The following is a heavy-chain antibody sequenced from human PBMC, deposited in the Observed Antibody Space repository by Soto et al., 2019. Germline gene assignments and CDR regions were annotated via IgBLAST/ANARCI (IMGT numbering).Heavy chain of an antibody. Sequence: QVQLVQSGAEVKKPGASVKVSCKASGYSLTSYGISWVRQAPGQGLECMGWISVYTGNTNYAQKFQGRVTLTTDTSTNTAYMELRSLTSDDTAVYYCASPSATGWYFDLWGRGTLVSVSS. CDR1: GYSLTSYG. D-gene: IGHD2-15*01. J-gene: IGHJ2*01. CDR3: ASPSATGWYFDL. CDR2: ISVYTGNT. V-gene: IGHV1-18*01.